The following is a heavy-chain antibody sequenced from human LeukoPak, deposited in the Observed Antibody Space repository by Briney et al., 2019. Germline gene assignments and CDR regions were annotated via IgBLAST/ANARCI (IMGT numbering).Heavy chain of an antibody. Sequence: GGSLRLSCAASGFTFSDYYMSWIRQAPGKGLEWVSYISSSGSTIYYADSVKGRFTISRDNAKNPLYLQRNGLRAEDTAVYYCARGTLWFGSDYYYYMDVWGKGTTVTVSS. CDR1: GFTFSDYY. V-gene: IGHV3-11*04. D-gene: IGHD3-10*01. CDR3: ARGTLWFGSDYYYYMDV. CDR2: ISSSGSTI. J-gene: IGHJ6*03.